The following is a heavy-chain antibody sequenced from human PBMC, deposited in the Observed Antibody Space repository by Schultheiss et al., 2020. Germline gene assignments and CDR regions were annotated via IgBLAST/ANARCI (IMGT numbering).Heavy chain of an antibody. Sequence: ASVKVSCKASGYTFTSYAMHWVRQAPGQRLEWMGWINAGNGNTKYSQKFQGRVTITRDTSASTAYMELSSLRSEDTAVYYCARGWDYGDANYYGMDVWGQGTTVTVSS. CDR2: INAGNGNT. J-gene: IGHJ6*02. CDR1: GYTFTSYA. V-gene: IGHV1-3*01. CDR3: ARGWDYGDANYYGMDV. D-gene: IGHD4-17*01.